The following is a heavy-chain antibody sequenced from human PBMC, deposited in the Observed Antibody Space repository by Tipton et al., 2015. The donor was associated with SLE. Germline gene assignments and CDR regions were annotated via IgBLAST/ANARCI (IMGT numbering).Heavy chain of an antibody. Sequence: TLSLTCSVSGASINTYYWSWIRQPPGKGLEWIGCVFHTGNTYYNPSLMSRVTISVDTSKNQFSLKLRSVTAADTAVYYCARPDRMWGQGTMVAVSS. V-gene: IGHV4-59*12. J-gene: IGHJ3*02. CDR3: ARPDRM. CDR2: VFHTGNT. D-gene: IGHD1-14*01. CDR1: GASINTYY.